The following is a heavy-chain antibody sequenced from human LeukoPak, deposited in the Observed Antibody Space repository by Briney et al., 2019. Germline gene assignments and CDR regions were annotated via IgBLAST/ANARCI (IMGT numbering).Heavy chain of an antibody. D-gene: IGHD5-18*01. J-gene: IGHJ4*02. V-gene: IGHV3-48*03. CDR3: AREDTAMVLLDY. CDR1: GFTFSSYE. Sequence: GGSLRLSCAASGFTFSSYETNWVRQAPGKGLEWVSYISSSGSIIYYADSVKGRFTISRDNAKNSLYLQMNSLRAEDTAVYYCAREDTAMVLLDYWGQGTLVSVSS. CDR2: ISSSGSII.